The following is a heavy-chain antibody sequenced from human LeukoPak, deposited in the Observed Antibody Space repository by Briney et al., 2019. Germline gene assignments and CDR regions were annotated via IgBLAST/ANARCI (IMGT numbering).Heavy chain of an antibody. CDR1: GGSFSGYY. V-gene: IGHV4-34*01. D-gene: IGHD3-22*01. CDR3: ARGTKNYYDSSGYYGY. CDR2: INHSGST. J-gene: IGHJ4*02. Sequence: SETLSLTCAVYGGSFSGYYWSWIRQPPGKGQEWIGEINHSGSTNYNPSLKSRVTISVDTSKNRFSLKLSSVTAAGAAVYYCARGTKNYYDSSGYYGYWGQGTLVTVSS.